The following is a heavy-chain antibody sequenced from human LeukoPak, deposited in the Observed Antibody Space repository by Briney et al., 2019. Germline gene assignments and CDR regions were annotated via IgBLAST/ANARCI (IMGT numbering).Heavy chain of an antibody. CDR3: ARDTAMVTGPLDY. Sequence: PGGSLRLSCAASGFTFSSYGMHWVRQAPGKGLEWVAVISYDGSNKYYADSVKGRFTISRDNSKNTLYLQMNSLRAEDTAVYYCARDTAMVTGPLDYWGQGTLVTVSS. D-gene: IGHD5-18*01. V-gene: IGHV3-30*19. J-gene: IGHJ4*02. CDR1: GFTFSSYG. CDR2: ISYDGSNK.